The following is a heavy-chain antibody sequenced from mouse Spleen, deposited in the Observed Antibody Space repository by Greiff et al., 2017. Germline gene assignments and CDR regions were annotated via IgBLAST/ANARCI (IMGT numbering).Heavy chain of an antibody. Sequence: QVQLKQPGAELVRPGSSVKLSCKASGYTFTSYWMHWVQQRPIQGLEWIGNIDSSDSETHYNQKFKDKATLTVDKSSSTAYMQLSSLTSEDSAVYYCASMRFDYWGQGTTLTVSS. CDR1: GYTFTSYW. CDR2: IDSSDSET. CDR3: ASMRFDY. V-gene: IGHV1-52*01. J-gene: IGHJ2*01. D-gene: IGHD6-5*01.